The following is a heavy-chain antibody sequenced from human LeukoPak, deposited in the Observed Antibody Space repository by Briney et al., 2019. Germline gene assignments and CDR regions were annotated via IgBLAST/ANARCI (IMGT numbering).Heavy chain of an antibody. D-gene: IGHD2-15*01. Sequence: GGSLRLSCAASGFTVSSTYMSWVRQAPGKGLEWVSVIYSGGNIYYIDSVKGRFTISRDTSKNTLYLQMNSLRAEDTAVYFCASRHCSGGGCYFAGADPFDYWGQGTLVTVSS. CDR3: ASRHCSGGGCYFAGADPFDY. CDR2: IYSGGNI. J-gene: IGHJ4*02. V-gene: IGHV3-53*01. CDR1: GFTVSSTY.